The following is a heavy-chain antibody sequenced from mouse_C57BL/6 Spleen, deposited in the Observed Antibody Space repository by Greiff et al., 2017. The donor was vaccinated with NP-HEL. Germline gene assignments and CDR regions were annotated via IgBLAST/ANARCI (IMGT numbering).Heavy chain of an antibody. V-gene: IGHV1-55*01. D-gene: IGHD2-4*01. J-gene: IGHJ3*01. CDR1: GYTFTSYW. CDR2: IYPGSGST. Sequence: QVQLQQPGAELVKPGTSVKMSCKASGYTFTSYWITWVKQRPGQGLEWIGDIYPGSGSTNYNEKFKSKATLTVDTSSSTAYMQLSSLTSEDSAVYYCARGEGLRAWFADWGQGTLVTVSA. CDR3: ARGEGLRAWFAD.